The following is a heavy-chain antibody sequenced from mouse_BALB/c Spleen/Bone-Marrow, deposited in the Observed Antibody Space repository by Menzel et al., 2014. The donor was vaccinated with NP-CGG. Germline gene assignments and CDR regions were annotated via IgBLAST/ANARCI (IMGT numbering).Heavy chain of an antibody. J-gene: IGHJ3*01. CDR3: ARHAYYDQTEVSFVY. Sequence: EVQLVESGGNLVKSGGSLKLSCAASGFTFSSYGMSWVRQTPEKRLEGVATISGGGSYTFYPDRVEGRFTISRENAKNNLYLQLSSLRSEDAALYYCARHAYYDQTEVSFVYWGQGTLVTVSA. D-gene: IGHD2-4*01. CDR2: ISGGGSYT. V-gene: IGHV5-9-2*01. CDR1: GFTFSSYG.